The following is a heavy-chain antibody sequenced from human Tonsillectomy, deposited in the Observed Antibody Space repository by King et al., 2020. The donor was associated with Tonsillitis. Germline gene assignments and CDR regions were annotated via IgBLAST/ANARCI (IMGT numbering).Heavy chain of an antibody. CDR3: ARTGYCSSTSCPFPWFDP. D-gene: IGHD2-2*01. J-gene: IGHJ5*02. CDR2: IYSGGST. CDR1: GFTVSSNY. Sequence: QLVQSGGGLVQPGGSLRLSCAASGFTVSSNYMSWVHQAPGKGLEWVSVIYSGGSTYYADSVKGRFTISRHNSKNTLYLQMNSLRAEDTAVYYCARTGYCSSTSCPFPWFDPWGQGTLVTVSS. V-gene: IGHV3-53*04.